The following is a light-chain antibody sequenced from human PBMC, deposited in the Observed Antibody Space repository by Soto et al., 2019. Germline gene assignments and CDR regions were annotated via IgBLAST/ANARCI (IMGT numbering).Light chain of an antibody. CDR1: SSDIGGYNY. J-gene: IGLJ1*01. CDR3: SSYAGSNNFV. Sequence: QSVLTQPPSASGSPGQSVTISCTGASSDIGGYNYVSWYQHHPGKAPELIIYEVNKRPSGVPDRFSGSKSGNTASLTVSRLQTEDEADYYCSSYAGSNNFVFGTGTKATV. V-gene: IGLV2-8*01. CDR2: EVN.